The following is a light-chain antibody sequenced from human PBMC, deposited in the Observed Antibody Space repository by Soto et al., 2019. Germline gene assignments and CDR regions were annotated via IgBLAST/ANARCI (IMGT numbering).Light chain of an antibody. J-gene: IGLJ1*01. Sequence: QSALTQPASVSGSPGQSITISCTGTSSDVGGYNYVSWYQKHPGKAPKLMIYDVSNRPSGVSNRFSGSKSGNTSSLTISGLQAEDEADYYCSSYTSSSPYVFGTGNKVTVL. CDR1: SSDVGGYNY. CDR2: DVS. V-gene: IGLV2-14*01. CDR3: SSYTSSSPYV.